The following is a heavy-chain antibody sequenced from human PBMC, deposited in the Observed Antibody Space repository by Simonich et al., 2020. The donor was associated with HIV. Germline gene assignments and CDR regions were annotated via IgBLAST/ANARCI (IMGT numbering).Heavy chain of an antibody. CDR1: GGSFSDYY. D-gene: IGHD1-26*01. Sequence: QVQLQQWGAGLLKPSETLSLSCAVYGGSFSDYYWSWIRQSPGKGLEWSGEINHSGTTHYHPSLKSRAHISVDTSKNQFSLKRSSVTAADTAVYYWARQYSGSYYAFPVGGSWFDPWGQGTLVTVSS. J-gene: IGHJ5*02. V-gene: IGHV4-34*01. CDR2: INHSGTT. CDR3: ARQYSGSYYAFPVGGSWFDP.